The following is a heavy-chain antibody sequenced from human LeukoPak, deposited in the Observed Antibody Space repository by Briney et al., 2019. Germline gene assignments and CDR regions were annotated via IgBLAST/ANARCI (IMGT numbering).Heavy chain of an antibody. V-gene: IGHV3-21*01. CDR1: GFTFSSYS. CDR2: ISGSSSYI. D-gene: IGHD2-15*01. CDR3: ARVFCSGGSCYLDY. J-gene: IGHJ4*02. Sequence: GGSLRLSCAASGFTFSSYSMNWVRQAPGKGLEWVSSISGSSSYIYYADSVKGRSTISRDNAKNSLYLQMNSLRAEDTAVYYCARVFCSGGSCYLDYWGQGTLVTVSS.